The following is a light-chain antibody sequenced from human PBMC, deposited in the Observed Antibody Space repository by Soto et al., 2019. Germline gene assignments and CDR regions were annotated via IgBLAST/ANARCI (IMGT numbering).Light chain of an antibody. J-gene: IGLJ1*01. V-gene: IGLV2-14*01. CDR1: SRDVGGYNY. Sequence: QSALTPPASVSGSPGQSITISCTGTSRDVGGYNYVSWYQQHPGKAPKLMIYEVTNRPSGVSNRFSGSKSGNTASLTISGLQAEDEADYYCSSYTSRSTLVFGTGTKVTVL. CDR2: EVT. CDR3: SSYTSRSTLV.